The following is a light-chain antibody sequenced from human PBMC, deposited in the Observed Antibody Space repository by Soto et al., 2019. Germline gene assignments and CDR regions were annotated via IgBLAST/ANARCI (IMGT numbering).Light chain of an antibody. CDR3: QQYNYWPRA. V-gene: IGKV3-15*01. J-gene: IGKJ1*01. CDR1: QSISNH. CDR2: GAS. Sequence: MVMTQSPVILSVSPGERATLSCRASQSISNHLAWYQQKPGQAPRLLMSGASTRATGIPARFSGSGSGTEFTLTTTSLQPEDSALYYCQQYNYWPRAFGQGTKV.